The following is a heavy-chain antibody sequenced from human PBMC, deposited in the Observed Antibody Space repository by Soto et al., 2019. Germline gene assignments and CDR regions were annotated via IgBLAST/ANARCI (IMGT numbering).Heavy chain of an antibody. D-gene: IGHD6-6*01. CDR2: INPNSGGT. J-gene: IGHJ6*02. CDR1: GYTFTGYY. Sequence: ASVKVSCKASGYTFTGYYMHWVRQAPGQGLEWMGCINPNSGGTNYAQKFQGRVTMTRDTSISTAYMELSRLRSDDTAVYYCARKDSSSLHYYYGMDVWGQGTTVTVSS. CDR3: ARKDSSSLHYYYGMDV. V-gene: IGHV1-2*02.